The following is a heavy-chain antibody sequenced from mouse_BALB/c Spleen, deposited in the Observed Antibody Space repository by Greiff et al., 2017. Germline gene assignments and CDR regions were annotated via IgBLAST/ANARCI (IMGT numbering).Heavy chain of an antibody. Sequence: VQLQQSGAELMKPGASVKISCKATGYTFSSYWIEWVKQRPGHGLEWIGEILPGSGSTNYNEKFKGKATFTADTSSNTAYMQLSSLTSEDSAVYYCARRGYEGYAMDDWGQGTSVTVSS. CDR1: GYTFSSYW. CDR3: ARRGYEGYAMDD. J-gene: IGHJ4*01. D-gene: IGHD2-14*01. CDR2: ILPGSGST. V-gene: IGHV1-9*01.